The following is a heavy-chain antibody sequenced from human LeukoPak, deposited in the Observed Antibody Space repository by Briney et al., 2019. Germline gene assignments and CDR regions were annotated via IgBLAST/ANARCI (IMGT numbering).Heavy chain of an antibody. Sequence: GSLLLSCAASGFTFSSSAMSWVRQAPGKGLEWVSAISGSGGNTYYADSVKGRFTISRDNSKNTLYLQMNSLRAEDTAVYYCAKGAIAALNAYFDYWGQGTLVTVSS. CDR1: GFTFSSSA. V-gene: IGHV3-23*01. D-gene: IGHD2-15*01. CDR2: ISGSGGNT. CDR3: AKGAIAALNAYFDY. J-gene: IGHJ4*02.